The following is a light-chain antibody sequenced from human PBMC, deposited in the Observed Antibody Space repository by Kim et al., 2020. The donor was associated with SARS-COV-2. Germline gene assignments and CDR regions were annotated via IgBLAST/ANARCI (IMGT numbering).Light chain of an antibody. Sequence: TTFNCKSNQSLFHSSNFKNSLTWYQQIPGQPPRLLIYWASTLESGVPDRFSGSGSGTDFTLTISSLQAEDVAVYYCQQYYTLPLTFGGGTKVDIK. J-gene: IGKJ4*01. V-gene: IGKV4-1*01. CDR2: WAS. CDR1: QSLFHSSNFKNS. CDR3: QQYYTLPLT.